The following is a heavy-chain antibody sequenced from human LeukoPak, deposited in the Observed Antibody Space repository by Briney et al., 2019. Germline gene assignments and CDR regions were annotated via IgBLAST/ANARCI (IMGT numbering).Heavy chain of an antibody. CDR2: IYYSGIT. CDR3: PKTGIVGATPYFQH. D-gene: IGHD1-26*01. CDR1: GGSISSYY. V-gene: IGHV4-59*01. J-gene: IGHJ1*01. Sequence: SETLSLTCTVSGGSISSYYWSWIRQPPGKGLEWIGYIYYSGITNYNPSLKSRVTISVDTSKNQFSLKLSSVTAADTAVYYCPKTGIVGATPYFQHRGQATMVTVSS.